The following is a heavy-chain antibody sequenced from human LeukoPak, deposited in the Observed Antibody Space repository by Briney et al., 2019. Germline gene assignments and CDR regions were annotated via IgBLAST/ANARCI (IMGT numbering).Heavy chain of an antibody. CDR1: GFTFSAYH. D-gene: IGHD6-13*01. V-gene: IGHV3-21*01. CDR2: ISSSSSYT. Sequence: GGSLRLSCAASGFTFSAYHMNWVRQAPGKGLEWVASISSSSSYTYYSDLVKGRFTISRENAKTSLDLQMNSLRAEDTAVYFCAKQIAAAGTYDAFDIWGQGTMVTVSS. CDR3: AKQIAAAGTYDAFDI. J-gene: IGHJ3*02.